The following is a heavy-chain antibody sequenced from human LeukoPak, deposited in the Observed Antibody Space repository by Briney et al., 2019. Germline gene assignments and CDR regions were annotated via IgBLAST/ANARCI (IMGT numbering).Heavy chain of an antibody. J-gene: IGHJ4*02. V-gene: IGHV1-69*05. Sequence: GASVKVSCKASGGTFSSYAISWVRQAPGQGLEWMGGIIPIFGTANYAQKFQGRVTITTDESTSTAYMELSSLRSEDTAVYYCARVQGSSHWNFDYWGQGTLVTVSS. CDR1: GGTFSSYA. CDR3: ARVQGSSHWNFDY. D-gene: IGHD6-6*01. CDR2: IIPIFGTA.